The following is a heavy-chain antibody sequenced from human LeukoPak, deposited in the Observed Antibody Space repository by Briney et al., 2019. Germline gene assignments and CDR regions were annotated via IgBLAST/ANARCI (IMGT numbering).Heavy chain of an antibody. CDR2: IKSKRDGGTA. D-gene: IGHD3-10*01. J-gene: IGHJ5*02. CDR1: GFTFSGYS. V-gene: IGHV3-15*01. CDR3: STDRGVIS. Sequence: GGSLRLSCAASGFTFSGYSMNWVRQAPGKGLEWVGRIKSKRDGGTADYAAPVKGRFTISRDDSRNTLYLQMNSLEAEDTAVYYCSTDRGVISWGQGTLVTVSS.